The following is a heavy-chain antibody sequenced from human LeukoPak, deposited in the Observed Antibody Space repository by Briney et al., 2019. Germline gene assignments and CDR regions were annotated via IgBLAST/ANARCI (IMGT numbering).Heavy chain of an antibody. CDR1: GGSINNYY. CDR3: ARGGDYGDLRYFDY. D-gene: IGHD4-17*01. Sequence: SETLSLTCSVSGGSINNYYWSWIRQPPGKGLEWIGYIYYRGSTNYNPSLKSRVTFSVDTSKNQFSLKLNSVTAADTAVYYCARGGDYGDLRYFDYWGQGTLVTVSS. V-gene: IGHV4-59*01. CDR2: IYYRGST. J-gene: IGHJ4*02.